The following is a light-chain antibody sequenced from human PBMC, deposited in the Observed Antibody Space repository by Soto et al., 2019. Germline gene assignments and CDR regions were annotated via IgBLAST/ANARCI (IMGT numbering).Light chain of an antibody. Sequence: DIQMTQSPSSLSASVGDRVAITCQASQNIIFYLNWYQQRIGKAPKLLIHAASNLQRGVPSRFSGSGSGTDFTLTISNLQPEDFATYFCQQSYTTPVYSFGQGTKVDIK. V-gene: IGKV1-39*01. CDR3: QQSYTTPVYS. J-gene: IGKJ2*01. CDR1: QNIIFY. CDR2: AAS.